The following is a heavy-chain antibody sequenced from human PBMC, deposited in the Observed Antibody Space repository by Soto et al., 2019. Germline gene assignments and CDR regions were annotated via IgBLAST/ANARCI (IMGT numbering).Heavy chain of an antibody. D-gene: IGHD5-12*01. V-gene: IGHV3-23*01. J-gene: IGHJ4*02. CDR2: ISGSGGST. Sequence: GGSLRLSCTASRFMFSRYAMSWVRQAPGKGLEWASGISGSGGSTWYAESVKGRFTISRDNSKNSLYLEMNSLRVEDTAKYYCVKEWTPRRAFDSWGQGTLVTVSS. CDR3: VKEWTPRRAFDS. CDR1: RFMFSRYA.